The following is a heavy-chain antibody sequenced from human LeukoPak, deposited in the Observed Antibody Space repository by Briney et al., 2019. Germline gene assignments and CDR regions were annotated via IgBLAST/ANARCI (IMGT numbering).Heavy chain of an antibody. Sequence: ASVKVSFKASGYTFTGYYMHWVRQAPGQGLEWLGWLNPNTGGTNYAQKFQGRATMTRDTSTSTVYMELSSLRSEDTAVYYCARSEYCSSTSCRNWFDPWGQGTLVTVSS. CDR3: ARSEYCSSTSCRNWFDP. D-gene: IGHD2-2*01. CDR2: LNPNTGGT. V-gene: IGHV1-2*02. CDR1: GYTFTGYY. J-gene: IGHJ5*02.